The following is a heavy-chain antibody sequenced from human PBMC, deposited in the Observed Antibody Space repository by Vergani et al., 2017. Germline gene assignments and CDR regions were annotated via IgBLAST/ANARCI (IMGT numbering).Heavy chain of an antibody. CDR2: INHSGST. V-gene: IGHV4-34*01. CDR1: GGSFSGYY. J-gene: IGHJ4*02. Sequence: QVQLQQWGAGLLKPSETLSLTCAVYGGSFSGYYWSWIRQPPGKGLEWIGEINHSGSTNYNPSLKSRVTISVDTSKNRFSLKLSSVTAADTAVYYCASESEYTAMYSVGRYFDYWGQGTLVTVSS. CDR3: ASESEYTAMYSVGRYFDY. D-gene: IGHD5-18*01.